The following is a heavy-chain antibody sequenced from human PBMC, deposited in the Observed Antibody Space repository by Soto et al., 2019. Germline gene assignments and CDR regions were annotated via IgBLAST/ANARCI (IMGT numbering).Heavy chain of an antibody. V-gene: IGHV1-69*08. CDR2: IIPILGIA. J-gene: IGHJ4*02. CDR3: ARDRRSYDILTGYFDY. Sequence: QVQLVQSGAEVKKPGSSVKVSCKASGGTFSSYTISWVRQAPGQGLEWMGRIIPILGIANYAQKFQGRVTITADKSTSTAYMELSSLRSEDTAVYYCARDRRSYDILTGYFDYWGQGTLVTVSS. CDR1: GGTFSSYT. D-gene: IGHD3-9*01.